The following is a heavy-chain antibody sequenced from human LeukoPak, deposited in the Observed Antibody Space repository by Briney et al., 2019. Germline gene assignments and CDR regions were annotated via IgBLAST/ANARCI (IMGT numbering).Heavy chain of an antibody. CDR3: GRDRGYFDL. CDR2: ISTYNGNT. J-gene: IGHJ2*01. Sequence: ASVKVSCKASGYSLTSYGIGWVRQAPGQGLEWMGWISTYNGNTNYAQKFQGRVTRTTATSASTAYMELRSLRSDDTAVYYRGRDRGYFDLWGRGTLVTVSS. V-gene: IGHV1-18*01. CDR1: GYSLTSYG.